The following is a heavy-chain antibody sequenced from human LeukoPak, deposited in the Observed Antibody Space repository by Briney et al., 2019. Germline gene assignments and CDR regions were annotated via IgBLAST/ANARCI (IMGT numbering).Heavy chain of an antibody. J-gene: IGHJ3*02. V-gene: IGHV3-30*18. CDR2: ISYDGSNK. D-gene: IGHD3-9*01. CDR1: GFTFSSYG. CDR3: AKDFDRGAFDI. Sequence: PGGSPRLSCAASGFTFSSYGMHWVRQAPGKGLEWVAVISYDGSNKYYADSVKGRFTISRDNSKNTLYLQMNSLRAEDTAVYYCAKDFDRGAFDIWGQGTMVTVSS.